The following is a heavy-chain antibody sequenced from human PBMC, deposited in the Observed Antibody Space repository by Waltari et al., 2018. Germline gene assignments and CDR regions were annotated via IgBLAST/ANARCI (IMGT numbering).Heavy chain of an antibody. D-gene: IGHD2-2*01. J-gene: IGHJ4*02. CDR2: INPRGSST. CDR3: AREDIVVVPAAPKAPGHYYFDY. Sequence: QVQLVQSGAEVKKPGASVKVSCKASRYTFTSYYMHWVRQAPGQGLEWMGIINPRGSSTSYAQKCQGRVNRTRDTSTSTVYMGLSSLRSEDTAVYYCAREDIVVVPAAPKAPGHYYFDYGGQGTLVTVSS. CDR1: RYTFTSYY. V-gene: IGHV1-46*01.